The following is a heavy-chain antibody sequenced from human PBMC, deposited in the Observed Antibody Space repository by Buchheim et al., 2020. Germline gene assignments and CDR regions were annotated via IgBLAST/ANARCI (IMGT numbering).Heavy chain of an antibody. CDR3: ARDLRNVLLWFGEAPLDY. Sequence: EVQLVESGGGLVQPGGSLRLSCAASGFTFSSYWMSWVRQAPGKGLEWVANIKQDGSEKYYVDSVRGRFTISRDNAKNSLYLQMNSLRVYDTAVYYCARDLRNVLLWFGEAPLDYWGQGTL. V-gene: IGHV3-7*01. D-gene: IGHD3-10*01. J-gene: IGHJ4*02. CDR2: IKQDGSEK. CDR1: GFTFSSYW.